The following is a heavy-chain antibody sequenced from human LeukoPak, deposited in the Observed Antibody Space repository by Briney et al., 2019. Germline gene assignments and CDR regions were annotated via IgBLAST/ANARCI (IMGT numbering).Heavy chain of an antibody. Sequence: ASVKASCKASGYTFTSYGISWVRQAPGQGLEWMGWISAYNGNTNYAQKLQGRDTMTTDTSTSTAYMELRSLRSDDTAVYYCARDSSGWSTNWFDPWGQGTLVTVSS. CDR1: GYTFTSYG. V-gene: IGHV1-18*01. D-gene: IGHD6-19*01. J-gene: IGHJ5*02. CDR2: ISAYNGNT. CDR3: ARDSSGWSTNWFDP.